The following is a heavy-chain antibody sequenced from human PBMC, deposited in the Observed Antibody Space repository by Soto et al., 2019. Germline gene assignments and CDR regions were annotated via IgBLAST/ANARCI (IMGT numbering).Heavy chain of an antibody. D-gene: IGHD1-26*01. CDR2: ISAYNGNT. CDR3: ARGGRWGGATAFTGIDY. J-gene: IGHJ4*02. Sequence: ASVKVSCKASGYTFTSYGIRWVRQAPGQGLEWMGWISAYNGNTNYAQKLQGRVTMTTDTSTSTAYMELRSLRSDDTAVYYCARGGRWGGATAFTGIDYWGQGTLVTVSS. V-gene: IGHV1-18*04. CDR1: GYTFTSYG.